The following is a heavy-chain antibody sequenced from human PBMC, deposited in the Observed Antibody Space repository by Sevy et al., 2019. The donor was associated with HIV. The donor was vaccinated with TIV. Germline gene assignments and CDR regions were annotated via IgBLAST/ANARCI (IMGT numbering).Heavy chain of an antibody. Sequence: SETLSLTCTVSGYSISSGYYWGWIRQSPGKGLEWIGNIYHNGSTYYSPSLKSRISMSVDTSKNQLSLRLRSVTAADTAVYYCARALVSWNWFDPWGQGILVTVSS. D-gene: IGHD6-6*01. V-gene: IGHV4-38-2*02. J-gene: IGHJ5*02. CDR3: ARALVSWNWFDP. CDR1: GYSISSGYY. CDR2: IYHNGST.